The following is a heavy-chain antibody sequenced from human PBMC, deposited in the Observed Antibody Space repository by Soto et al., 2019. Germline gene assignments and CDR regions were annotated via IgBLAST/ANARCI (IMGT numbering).Heavy chain of an antibody. D-gene: IGHD2-21*02. CDR1: GFTFSSYW. Sequence: GGSLRLSCAASGFTFSSYWMHWVRQAPGKGLVWVSAISGSGGSTYYADSVKGRFTISRDNSKNTLYLQMNSLRAEDTAVYYCAKAPSIVVVTAIEFQHWGQGTLVTVSS. J-gene: IGHJ1*01. CDR3: AKAPSIVVVTAIEFQH. CDR2: ISGSGGST. V-gene: IGHV3-23*01.